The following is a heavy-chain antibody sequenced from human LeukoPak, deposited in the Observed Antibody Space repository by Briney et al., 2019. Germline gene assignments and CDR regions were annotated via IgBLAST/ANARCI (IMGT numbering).Heavy chain of an antibody. Sequence: ASVKVSCKASGYTFTSYAMNWVRQAPGQGLEWMGWINTNTGNPTYAQGFTGRFVFSLDTSVSTAYLQISSLKAEDTAVYYCARSRYSSSPWDYYYYGMDVWGQGTTVTASS. CDR2: INTNTGNP. D-gene: IGHD6-6*01. V-gene: IGHV7-4-1*02. J-gene: IGHJ6*02. CDR3: ARSRYSSSPWDYYYYGMDV. CDR1: GYTFTSYA.